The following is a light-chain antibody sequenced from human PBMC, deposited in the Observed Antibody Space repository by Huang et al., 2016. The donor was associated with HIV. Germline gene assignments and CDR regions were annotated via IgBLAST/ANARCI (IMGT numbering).Light chain of an antibody. CDR1: QSFNSD. CDR3: QQYNDWPPLT. Sequence: EIEMTQSPAILSVSPGERATLSCRASQSFNSDLAWYLQKPGQAPRLLIYGASTRAIGIPAKFNVTGSGTEFSLSISNLQSDDFGVYYCQQYNDWPPLTFGGGTKVEI. V-gene: IGKV3-15*01. J-gene: IGKJ4*01. CDR2: GAS.